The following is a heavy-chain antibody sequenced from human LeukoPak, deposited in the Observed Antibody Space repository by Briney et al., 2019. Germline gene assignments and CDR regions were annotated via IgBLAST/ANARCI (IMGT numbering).Heavy chain of an antibody. J-gene: IGHJ4*02. CDR1: GGSISSSSYY. CDR3: ARDSETGAPHFPDY. V-gene: IGHV4-61*01. CDR2: IYYSGST. Sequence: PSETLSLTCTVSGGSISSSSYYWGWIRQPPGKGLEWIGYIYYSGSTNYNPSLKSRVTISVDTSKNQFSLKLSSVTAADTAVYYCARDSETGAPHFPDYWGQGTLVTVSS. D-gene: IGHD1-14*01.